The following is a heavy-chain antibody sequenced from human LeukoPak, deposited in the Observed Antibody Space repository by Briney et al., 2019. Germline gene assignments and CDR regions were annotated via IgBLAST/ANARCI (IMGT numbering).Heavy chain of an antibody. J-gene: IGHJ4*02. CDR3: ARPLNKRDGYSSDN. D-gene: IGHD5-24*01. Sequence: PETLSLTCSVSGYSITSDDWWAWSRQSPEKGLEWIASIHHSGSTYYNPSFKSRATISVDTSKNQFSLKLTSVTAADTALYYCARPLNKRDGYSSDNWGQGTLVTVSS. V-gene: IGHV4-38-2*02. CDR1: GYSITSDDW. CDR2: IHHSGST.